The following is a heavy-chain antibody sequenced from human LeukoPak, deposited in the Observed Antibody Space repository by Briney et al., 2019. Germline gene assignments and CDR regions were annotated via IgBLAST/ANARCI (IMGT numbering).Heavy chain of an antibody. D-gene: IGHD2-21*02. Sequence: GGSLRLSCSASGFTFRTYAMHWVRQAPGKGLEYVSAISSNGGSTYYADSVKGRFTISRDNSKNTLYLQMSSLRAEDTAVYYCVRDSLGICGGDCYWDYWGQGTLVTVSS. V-gene: IGHV3-64D*06. CDR1: GFTFRTYA. J-gene: IGHJ4*02. CDR3: VRDSLGICGGDCYWDY. CDR2: ISSNGGST.